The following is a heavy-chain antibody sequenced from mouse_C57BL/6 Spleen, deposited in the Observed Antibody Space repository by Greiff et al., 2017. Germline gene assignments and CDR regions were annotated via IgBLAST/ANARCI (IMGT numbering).Heavy chain of an antibody. CDR1: GYTFTSYW. V-gene: IGHV1-5*01. CDR2: IYPGNSDT. CDR3: SRSPDYGNSLWYFDV. Sequence: VQLQQSGTVLARPGASVKMSCKTSGYTFTSYWMHWVKQRPGQGLEWIGAIYPGNSDTSYNQKFKGKAKLTAVTSASTAYMELSSLTNEDSAVYYYSRSPDYGNSLWYFDVWGTGTTVTVSS. D-gene: IGHD1-1*01. J-gene: IGHJ1*03.